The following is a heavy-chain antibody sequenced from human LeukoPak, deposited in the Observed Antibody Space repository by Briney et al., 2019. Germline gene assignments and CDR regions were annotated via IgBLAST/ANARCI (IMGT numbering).Heavy chain of an antibody. J-gene: IGHJ6*03. D-gene: IGHD5-12*01. CDR1: GYTFTSYG. V-gene: IGHV1-18*01. Sequence: ASVKVSCKASGYTFTSYGISWVRQAPGQGLEWMGWISAYTGNTNYAQKLQGRVTMTTDTSTSTAYMELRSLRSDDTAVYYCARDRNSGYDLGRDYYYMDVWGKGTTVTISS. CDR2: ISAYTGNT. CDR3: ARDRNSGYDLGRDYYYMDV.